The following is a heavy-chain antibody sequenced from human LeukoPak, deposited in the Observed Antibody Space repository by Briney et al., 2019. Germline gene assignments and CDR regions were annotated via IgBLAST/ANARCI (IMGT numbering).Heavy chain of an antibody. CDR2: IYYSGST. V-gene: IGHV4-59*08. CDR3: ARHHLANWGREYFDY. D-gene: IGHD7-27*01. Sequence: SETLSLTCTVSGGSISSYYWSWIRQPPGKGLEWIGYIYYSGSTNYNPSLKSRVTISVDTSKNQFSLKLSSVTAADTAIYYCARHHLANWGREYFDYWGQGTLVTVSS. CDR1: GGSISSYY. J-gene: IGHJ4*02.